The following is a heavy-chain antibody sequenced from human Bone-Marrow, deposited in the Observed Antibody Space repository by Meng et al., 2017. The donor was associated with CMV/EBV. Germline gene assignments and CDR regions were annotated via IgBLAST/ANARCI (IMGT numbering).Heavy chain of an antibody. CDR2: INPSGGST. Sequence: ASVKVSCKASGYTFTGYYMHWVRQAPGQGLEWMGIINPSGGSTSYAQKFQGRVTMTRDTSTSTVYMELSSLRSEDTAVYYCARGSAVRGVIVYYYGMDVWGQGTTVTVSS. CDR3: ARGSAVRGVIVYYYGMDV. D-gene: IGHD3-10*01. J-gene: IGHJ6*02. V-gene: IGHV1-46*01. CDR1: GYTFTGYY.